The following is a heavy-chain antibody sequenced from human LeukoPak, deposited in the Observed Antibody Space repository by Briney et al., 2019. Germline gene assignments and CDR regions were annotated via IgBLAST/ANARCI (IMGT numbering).Heavy chain of an antibody. J-gene: IGHJ4*02. Sequence: GGSLRLSCAASGFTFSSYAMSWVRQAPGKGLEWVSAISGSGGSTYYADSVKGRFTISRDNSKNTLYLQMNSLRAEDTAVYYCAKRGAYDSSGYTRFDYWGQGTLVTVSS. V-gene: IGHV3-23*01. CDR2: ISGSGGST. CDR1: GFTFSSYA. CDR3: AKRGAYDSSGYTRFDY. D-gene: IGHD3-22*01.